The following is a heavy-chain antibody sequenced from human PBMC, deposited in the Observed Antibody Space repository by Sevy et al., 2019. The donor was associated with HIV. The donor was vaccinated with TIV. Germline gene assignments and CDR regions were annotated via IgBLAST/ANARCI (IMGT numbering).Heavy chain of an antibody. V-gene: IGHV3-49*03. CDR2: ITRNSYEAYGGTT. J-gene: IGHJ4*02. CDR1: GFTFDDYA. Sequence: GGSLRLSCTASGFTFDDYAMSWFRQAPGKGLEWVAFITRNSYEAYGGTTENAASVKGRFIIPRDDSKSMAYLQMNSLKTEDTAVYYCSRGLATADTPEYYFDSWGQGTLVTVSS. CDR3: SRGLATADTPEYYFDS. D-gene: IGHD5-12*01.